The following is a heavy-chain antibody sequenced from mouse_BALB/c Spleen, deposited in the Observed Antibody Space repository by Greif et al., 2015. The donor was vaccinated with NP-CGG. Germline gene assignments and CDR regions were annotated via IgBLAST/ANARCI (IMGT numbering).Heavy chain of an antibody. CDR1: GYTFTSYW. CDR3: ARDRYDDAMDY. Sequence: QVQLQQSGAELAKPGASVKMSCKASGYTFTSYWMHWVKQRLGQGLEWIGYINPSTGYTEYNQKFKDKATLTADKSSSTAYMQLSSLTSEDSAVYYCARDRYDDAMDYWGQGTSVTVSS. D-gene: IGHD2-14*01. J-gene: IGHJ4*01. V-gene: IGHV1-7*01. CDR2: INPSTGYT.